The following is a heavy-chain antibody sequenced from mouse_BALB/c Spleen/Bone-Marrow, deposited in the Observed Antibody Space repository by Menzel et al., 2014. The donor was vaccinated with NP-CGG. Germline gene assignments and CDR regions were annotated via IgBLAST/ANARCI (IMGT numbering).Heavy chain of an antibody. Sequence: EVKLMEPGGGLVQPGGSMKLSCVASGFTFSNYWMNWVRQSPEKGLEWVAEIRLKSNNYATHYAESVKGRFTISRDDSKSSFYLQMNNLRAEDTGIYYCTSVYYASTTETYAIDYCGEGTSGTASS. CDR2: IRLKSNNYAT. V-gene: IGHV6-6*02. CDR1: GFTFSNYW. CDR3: TSVYYASTTETYAIDY. J-gene: IGHJ4*01. D-gene: IGHD1-1*01.